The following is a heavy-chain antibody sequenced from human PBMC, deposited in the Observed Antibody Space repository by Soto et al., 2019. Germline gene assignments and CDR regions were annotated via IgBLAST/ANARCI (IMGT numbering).Heavy chain of an antibody. J-gene: IGHJ4*02. V-gene: IGHV3-23*01. CDR1: GFTFSSYA. Sequence: EVQLLESGGGLVQPGGSLRLSCAASGFTFSSYAMTWVRQAPGKGLEWVAIISGSGGSTYYADSVKGRFTISRDNSKSTLYLQMNSLRAEDTAVYYCARRSSGWFFDYWGQGTLVTVSS. D-gene: IGHD6-19*01. CDR2: ISGSGGST. CDR3: ARRSSGWFFDY.